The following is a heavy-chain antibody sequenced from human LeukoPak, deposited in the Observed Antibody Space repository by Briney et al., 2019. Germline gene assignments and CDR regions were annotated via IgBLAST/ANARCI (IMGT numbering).Heavy chain of an antibody. D-gene: IGHD1-26*01. Sequence: SETLSLTCAVYIDSFSNYHWNWIRQTSAKGMEWVGEVNESGGTNISPSLRSRVILSVDTSKNQFSLKLISVTVADTAIYYCARGQGATVPQVGKNWFDPWGQGTRVTVSS. CDR1: IDSFSNYH. J-gene: IGHJ5*02. V-gene: IGHV4-34*01. CDR3: ARGQGATVPQVGKNWFDP. CDR2: VNESGGT.